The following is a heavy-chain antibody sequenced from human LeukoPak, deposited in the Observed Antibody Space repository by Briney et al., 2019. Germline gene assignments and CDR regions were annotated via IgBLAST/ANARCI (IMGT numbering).Heavy chain of an antibody. D-gene: IGHD3-10*01. Sequence: GGSLRLSCAASGFTFSNYAMSWVRQAPGKGLEWVSVITDSGNNTYYTGSVKGRFTIFRDNSRNTLYLQINSLRAEDTAVYYCAKGLDYHGSGSHRDYYYYYGTDAWGHGTTVTVSS. V-gene: IGHV3-23*01. CDR2: ITDSGNNT. CDR1: GFTFSNYA. J-gene: IGHJ6*02. CDR3: AKGLDYHGSGSHRDYYYYYGTDA.